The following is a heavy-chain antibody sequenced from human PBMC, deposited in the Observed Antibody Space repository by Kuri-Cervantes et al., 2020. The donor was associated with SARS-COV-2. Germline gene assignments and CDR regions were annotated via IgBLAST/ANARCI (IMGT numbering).Heavy chain of an antibody. CDR3: ARERYYSDHYGMDV. CDR2: IGSSSSII. Sequence: GESLKISCAASGFTFSDYSMNWVRQAPGKGLEWVSYIGSSSSIIYYADSMKGRFTISRDNAKNSLSLQMNSLRAEDTAVYYCARERYYSDHYGMDVWGQGTTVTVSS. J-gene: IGHJ6*02. V-gene: IGHV3-48*01. CDR1: GFTFSDYS. D-gene: IGHD3-22*01.